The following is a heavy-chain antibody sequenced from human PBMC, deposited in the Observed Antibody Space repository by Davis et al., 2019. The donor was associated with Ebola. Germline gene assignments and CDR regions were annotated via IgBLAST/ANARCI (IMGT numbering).Heavy chain of an antibody. D-gene: IGHD3-9*01. CDR3: AGATGYYKHGMDV. J-gene: IGHJ6*02. CDR1: GFTFTSYS. Sequence: GESLKISCAASGFTFTSYSMNWVRQAPGKGLEWVSSISSSSSYIYYADSVKGRFTISRDNAKNALYLQMNRLGAEDTAMYYCAGATGYYKHGMDVWGQGTTVTVSS. CDR2: ISSSSSYI. V-gene: IGHV3-21*01.